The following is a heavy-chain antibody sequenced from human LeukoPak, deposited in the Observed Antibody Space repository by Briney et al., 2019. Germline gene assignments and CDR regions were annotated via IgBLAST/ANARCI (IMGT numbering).Heavy chain of an antibody. CDR2: IAPSVDTT. CDR1: GFTFTNCL. Sequence: GASVKVSCKSFGFTFTNCLLHWVRQAPGQGLEWVGRIAPSVDTTNYAQKFRGRVTMTRDTSTSTVYMELSSLRSDDTAIYYCVREESGGYFDYWGQGTLVTVSS. V-gene: IGHV1-46*01. D-gene: IGHD2-8*02. CDR3: VREESGGYFDY. J-gene: IGHJ4*02.